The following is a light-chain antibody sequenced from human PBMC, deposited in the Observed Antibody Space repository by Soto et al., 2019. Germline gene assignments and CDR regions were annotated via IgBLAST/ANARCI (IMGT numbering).Light chain of an antibody. Sequence: EIVLTQSPATLSVSPGERATLSCRASQGVSTNLAWYQQKPGQGPRLLMYGASTRATGIPARFSGSGSGTEFTLNISSLHPEDFALYYCQQYNNWPPRVTFGQGTKVEFK. CDR1: QGVSTN. CDR2: GAS. V-gene: IGKV3-15*01. CDR3: QQYNNWPPRVT. J-gene: IGKJ1*01.